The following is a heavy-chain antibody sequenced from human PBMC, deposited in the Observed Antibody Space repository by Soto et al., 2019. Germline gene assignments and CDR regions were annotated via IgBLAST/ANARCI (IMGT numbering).Heavy chain of an antibody. V-gene: IGHV3-21*01. J-gene: IGHJ6*03. D-gene: IGHD2-2*01. CDR1: GFSFSDYS. CDR2: ISGSTSYI. CDR3: ARDGPFCSGTGCRDYYHYMDF. Sequence: EVQLVESGGGLVKPGGSLRLSCAASGFSFSDYSMNWVRQAPGKGLEWVSSISGSTSYIYYADSLKGRFTVSRDNAEKSLYLQMNSLRAEDTAVYHCARDGPFCSGTGCRDYYHYMDFWGKGTTV.